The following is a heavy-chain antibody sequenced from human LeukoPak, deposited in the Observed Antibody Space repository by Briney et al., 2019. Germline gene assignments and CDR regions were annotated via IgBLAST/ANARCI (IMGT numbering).Heavy chain of an antibody. CDR2: IYSGGGT. Sequence: GGSLRLSCTASEFTVSSNYMSWVRQAPGKGLEWVSVIYSGGGTYYADSVKGRFTISRDNAKNSLYLQMNSLRAEDTAVYYCARPLDSSNNYFDYWGQGTLVTVSA. CDR3: ARPLDSSNNYFDY. J-gene: IGHJ4*02. D-gene: IGHD6-13*01. V-gene: IGHV3-66*04. CDR1: EFTVSSNY.